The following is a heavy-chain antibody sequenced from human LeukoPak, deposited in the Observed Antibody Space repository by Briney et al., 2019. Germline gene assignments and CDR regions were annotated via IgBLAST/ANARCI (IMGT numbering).Heavy chain of an antibody. V-gene: IGHV3-23*01. CDR3: ARDSPGYLAYDS. J-gene: IGHJ4*02. D-gene: IGHD1-1*01. CDR1: EFTFSDYA. CDR2: ITGSGGST. Sequence: PGGSLRLSCVASEFTFSDYAMSWVRQAPGKGLEWVSAITGSGGSTYYADSVKGRFTISRDNSKNTLYLQMNSLRADDTAVYYCARDSPGYLAYDSWGQGTLVTVSS.